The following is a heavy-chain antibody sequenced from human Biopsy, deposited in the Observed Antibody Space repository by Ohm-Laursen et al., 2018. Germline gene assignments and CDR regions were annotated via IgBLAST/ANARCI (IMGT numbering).Heavy chain of an antibody. Sequence: SLRLSCAASGFTFDDYAMHWVRQAPGKGLEWVSGIFRNSGNIDYAASVKGRFTISRDNAKNSLYLQMNSLRPEDTAFYYCVTIAGWGSSPDLRPYWGQGTLVTVSS. CDR2: IFRNSGNI. CDR3: VTIAGWGSSPDLRPY. CDR1: GFTFDDYA. D-gene: IGHD3-3*01. J-gene: IGHJ4*02. V-gene: IGHV3-9*01.